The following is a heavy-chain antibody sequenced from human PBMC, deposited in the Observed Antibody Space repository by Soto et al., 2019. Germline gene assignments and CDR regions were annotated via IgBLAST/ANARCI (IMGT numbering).Heavy chain of an antibody. D-gene: IGHD1-1*01. Sequence: QVQLMESGGGVVQPGRSLRLSCAASGFTLSSYGMHWVRQAPGKGLEWVAVISYDGSHSYYADSVKGRFTISRDNSNNTLYLQMNSLRAEDTAVYYCSETLALLITDYYFDYWGQGSLVTVSS. J-gene: IGHJ4*02. CDR2: ISYDGSHS. V-gene: IGHV3-30*03. CDR1: GFTLSSYG. CDR3: SETLALLITDYYFDY.